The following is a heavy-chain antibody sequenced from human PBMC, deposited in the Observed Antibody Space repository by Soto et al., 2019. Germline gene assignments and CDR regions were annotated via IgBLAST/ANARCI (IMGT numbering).Heavy chain of an antibody. CDR1: GFSFSSYS. J-gene: IGHJ4*02. CDR3: ARDLSWAFDY. V-gene: IGHV3-48*01. Sequence: EVQLVESGGGLVQPGGSLRLSCAASGFSFSSYSMNWVRQAPGKGLEWISYISNSRSSYADSVKGRFTISRDSDKNTLFLQMSSLGAEDTAVYYCARDLSWAFDYWGQGIPVTVS. D-gene: IGHD7-27*01. CDR2: ISNSRS.